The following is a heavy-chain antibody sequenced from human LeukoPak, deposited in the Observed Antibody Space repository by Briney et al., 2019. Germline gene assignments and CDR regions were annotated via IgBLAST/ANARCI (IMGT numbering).Heavy chain of an antibody. Sequence: SETLSLTCAVYGGSFSGYYWSWIRQPPGKGLEWIGEINHSGSTNYNPSLKSRVTISVDTSKNQFSLKLSSVTAADTAVYYCARLLVPAPYYMDVWGKGTTVTVSS. CDR3: ARLLVPAPYYMDV. V-gene: IGHV4-34*01. D-gene: IGHD2-2*01. CDR1: GGSFSGYY. J-gene: IGHJ6*03. CDR2: INHSGST.